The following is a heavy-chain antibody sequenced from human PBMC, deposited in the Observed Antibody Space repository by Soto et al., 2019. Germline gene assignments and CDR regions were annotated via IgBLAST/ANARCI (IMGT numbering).Heavy chain of an antibody. V-gene: IGHV3-11*01. Sequence: PGGSLRLSCAASGFTFSDYYMSWIRQAPGKGLEWVSYISSSGSTIYYADSVKGRFTISRDNAKNSLYLQMNSLRAEDTAVYYCASQDYDKSVYYFDYWGRGTLVTVSS. CDR3: ASQDYDKSVYYFDY. CDR2: ISSSGSTI. CDR1: GFTFSDYY. J-gene: IGHJ4*02. D-gene: IGHD3-22*01.